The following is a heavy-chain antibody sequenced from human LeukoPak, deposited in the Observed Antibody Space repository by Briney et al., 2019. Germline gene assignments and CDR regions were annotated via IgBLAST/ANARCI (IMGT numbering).Heavy chain of an antibody. CDR2: IRSSSTTI. J-gene: IGHJ1*01. Sequence: PGGSLRLSCEASGFTFSNYSMNWVRQAPGKGLEWVSYIRSSSTTIYYADSVKGRFTISRDNAKNSLYLQMNSLRAEDTAVYYCAKDDDWGRYKHWGQGTLVTVSS. D-gene: IGHD3-16*01. CDR1: GFTFSNYS. CDR3: AKDDDWGRYKH. V-gene: IGHV3-48*01.